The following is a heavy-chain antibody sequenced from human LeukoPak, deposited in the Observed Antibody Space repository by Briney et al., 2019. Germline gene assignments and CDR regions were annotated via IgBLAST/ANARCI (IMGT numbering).Heavy chain of an antibody. V-gene: IGHV3-21*01. CDR2: ISSISSYI. CDR1: GFTFISYS. CDR3: AREVKDPAKPIEY. D-gene: IGHD2-15*01. J-gene: IGHJ4*02. Sequence: GGSLRLSCAASGFTFISYSMNWVRQAPGKGLEWVSSISSISSYIYYADSVKGRFTISRDNAKNSLYLQMNSLRAEDTAVYYCAREVKDPAKPIEYWGQGTLVTVSS.